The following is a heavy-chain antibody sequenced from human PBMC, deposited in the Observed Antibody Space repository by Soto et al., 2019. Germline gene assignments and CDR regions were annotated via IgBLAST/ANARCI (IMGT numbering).Heavy chain of an antibody. CDR3: ARRKHGDSSGWGEFDY. Sequence: QLQLQESGPGLMKPSETLSLTCTVSNGSISSSNYHWGWIRQAPGKGLECIGSIYYSGTTYYNPSLKSRVTISVETSKNQFSLKLSSVTAADTAVYYCARRKHGDSSGWGEFDYWGQGTLVTVSS. J-gene: IGHJ4*02. D-gene: IGHD6-19*01. CDR2: IYYSGTT. V-gene: IGHV4-39*01. CDR1: NGSISSSNYH.